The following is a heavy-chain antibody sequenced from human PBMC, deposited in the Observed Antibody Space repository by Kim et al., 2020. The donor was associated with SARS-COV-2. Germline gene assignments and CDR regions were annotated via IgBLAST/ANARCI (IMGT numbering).Heavy chain of an antibody. V-gene: IGHV1-69*13. CDR3: ARDLTGRDRKNWFDP. CDR2: IIPIFGTA. D-gene: IGHD1-20*01. Sequence: SVKVSCKASGGTFSSYAISWVRQAPGQGLEWMGGIIPIFGTANYAQKFQGRVTITADESTSTAYMELSSLRSEDTAVYYCARDLTGRDRKNWFDPWGQGTLVTVSS. CDR1: GGTFSSYA. J-gene: IGHJ5*02.